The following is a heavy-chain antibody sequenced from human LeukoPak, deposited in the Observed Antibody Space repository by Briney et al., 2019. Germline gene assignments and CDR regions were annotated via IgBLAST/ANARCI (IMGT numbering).Heavy chain of an antibody. CDR1: GYTLTELS. CDR2: FDPEDGET. CDR3: ATETPGDYGDYARYFDY. Sequence: GASVKVSCKVSGYTLTELSMHWVRQAPGKGLEWLGGFDPEDGETIYAQKFQGRVTMTEDTSTDTAYMELSSLRSEDTAVYYCATETPGDYGDYARYFDYWGQGTLVTVSS. D-gene: IGHD4-17*01. J-gene: IGHJ4*02. V-gene: IGHV1-24*01.